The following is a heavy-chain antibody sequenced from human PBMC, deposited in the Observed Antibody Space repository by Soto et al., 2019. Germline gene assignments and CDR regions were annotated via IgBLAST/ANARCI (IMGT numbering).Heavy chain of an antibody. CDR1: GFTVSNDY. D-gene: IGHD3-9*01. CDR3: VAYYDILTGYPMDV. CDR2: IYDGDGT. V-gene: IGHV3-66*01. Sequence: GGSLRLSCAASGFTVSNDYMSWVRQAPGKGLEWVSIIYDGDGTYYADSVKGRFTISRDTSKNTLYLQMSSLRAEDTAVYYCVAYYDILTGYPMDVWGQGTTVTVSS. J-gene: IGHJ6*02.